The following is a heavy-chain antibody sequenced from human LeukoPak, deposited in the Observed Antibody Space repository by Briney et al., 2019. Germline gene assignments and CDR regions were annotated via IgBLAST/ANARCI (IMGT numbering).Heavy chain of an antibody. Sequence: ASVKVSCKASGYTFTGYHIHWVRQAPGQGLEWMGWINPNSGDTNYAQKFQGRVTMTRDTSISTAYMELSRLRSDDTAVYYCAKTTFYFGSGSYYPDYWGQGTLVTVSS. CDR3: AKTTFYFGSGSYYPDY. CDR2: INPNSGDT. V-gene: IGHV1-2*02. D-gene: IGHD3-10*01. CDR1: GYTFTGYH. J-gene: IGHJ4*02.